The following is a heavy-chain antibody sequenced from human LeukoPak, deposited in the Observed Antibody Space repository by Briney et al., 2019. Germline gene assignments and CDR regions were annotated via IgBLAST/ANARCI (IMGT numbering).Heavy chain of an antibody. J-gene: IGHJ4*02. V-gene: IGHV3-23*01. CDR3: ARTRGPTATHPDF. Sequence: PGGSLRLSCAASGFTFSYYAMTWVRQAPGKGPEWVSGIYGRGGITYYADSVKGRFTISRDDSKNTLYLHMNSLRAEDSALYYCARTRGPTATHPDFWGQGTLATVSS. CDR1: GFTFSYYA. CDR2: IYGRGGIT. D-gene: IGHD1-14*01.